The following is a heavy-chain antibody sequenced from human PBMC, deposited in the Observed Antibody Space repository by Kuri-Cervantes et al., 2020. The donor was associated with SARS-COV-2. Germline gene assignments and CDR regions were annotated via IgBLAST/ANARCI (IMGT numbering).Heavy chain of an antibody. CDR2: INNDGSST. J-gene: IGHJ6*02. CDR3: ARDHAVLRFLEDPMDV. V-gene: IGHV3-74*01. Sequence: GESLKISCAASGFPFRSYWRHWVRQAPGKGLVWVSHINNDGSSTNYADSVKGRFTISRDNAKNTLYLQMNSLRADDTAVYYCARDHAVLRFLEDPMDVWGQGTTVTVSS. CDR1: GFPFRSYW. D-gene: IGHD3-3*01.